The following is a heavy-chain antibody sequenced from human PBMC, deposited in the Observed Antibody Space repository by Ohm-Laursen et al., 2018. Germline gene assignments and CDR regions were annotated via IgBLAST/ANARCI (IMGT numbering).Heavy chain of an antibody. CDR1: GLTLSSYD. CDR3: ARDSSRRAREGGMDV. CDR2: ISETSSHI. Sequence: SLRLSCAASGLTLSSYDMNWVRQAPGKGLEWISYISETSSHIYDADSMRGRFTVARDNAKNLLYLQLNSLRAEDTAVYYCARDSSRRAREGGMDVWGQGTMVTVSS. D-gene: IGHD6-6*01. V-gene: IGHV3-21*01. J-gene: IGHJ6*02.